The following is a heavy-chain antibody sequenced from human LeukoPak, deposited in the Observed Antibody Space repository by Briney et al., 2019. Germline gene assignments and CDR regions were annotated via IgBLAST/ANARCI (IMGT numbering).Heavy chain of an antibody. V-gene: IGHV4-39*07. CDR2: IFSSGST. D-gene: IGHD5-18*01. J-gene: IGHJ6*03. CDR1: GGSLSSSSFY. Sequence: SDTLTVTCTVSGGSLSSSSFYWGWNRPPPGKGPEWVGSIFSSGSTYYNPALKSRVTISVDTSKNQFSLKLSSVTAADTAVYYCARTTEGGYTYDYFYYYYMDVWGKGTTVTISS. CDR3: ARTTEGGYTYDYFYYYYMDV.